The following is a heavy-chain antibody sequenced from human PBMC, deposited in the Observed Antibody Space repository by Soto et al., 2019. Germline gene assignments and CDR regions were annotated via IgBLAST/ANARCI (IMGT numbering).Heavy chain of an antibody. CDR2: IIPIFGNT. Sequence: ASVKVSCKASGGTFSSYAISWVRQAPGQGLEWMGGIIPIFGNTGYAQKFQGRVTMTRNTSISTAYMELSSLRPEDTAVYYCASSNIVAAPYGMDVWGQGTTVTVSS. CDR3: ASSNIVAAPYGMDV. J-gene: IGHJ6*02. CDR1: GGTFSSYA. D-gene: IGHD6-13*01. V-gene: IGHV1-8*02.